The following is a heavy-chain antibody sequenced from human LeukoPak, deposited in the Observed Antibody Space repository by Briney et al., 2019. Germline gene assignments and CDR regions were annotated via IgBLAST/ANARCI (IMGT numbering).Heavy chain of an antibody. CDR2: ITWSSSDV. CDR1: GFTFDDYA. Sequence: PGRSLRLSCAASGFTFDDYAMHWVRQAPGKGPEWVSGITWSSSDVGYADSVKGRFTISRDSSKNSLYLQMNNLRAEDTAWYYCARSQGPHLNYYQYGLDVWGQGTTVTVSS. J-gene: IGHJ6*02. V-gene: IGHV3-9*01. CDR3: ARSQGPHLNYYQYGLDV.